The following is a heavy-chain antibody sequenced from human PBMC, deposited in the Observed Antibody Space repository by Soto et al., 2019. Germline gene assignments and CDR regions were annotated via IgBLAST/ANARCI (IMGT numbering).Heavy chain of an antibody. CDR3: ASNWDLDY. J-gene: IGHJ4*02. CDR2: ISWNSGSI. CDR1: GFTFDDYA. V-gene: IGHV3-9*01. D-gene: IGHD1-1*01. Sequence: VQLVESGGGLVQPGRSLRLSCAASGFTFDDYAMHWVRQAPGKGLEWVSGISWNSGSIGYADSVKGRFTISRDNAKNSLYLQMNSLRAEDTALYYCASNWDLDYWGQGTLVTVSS.